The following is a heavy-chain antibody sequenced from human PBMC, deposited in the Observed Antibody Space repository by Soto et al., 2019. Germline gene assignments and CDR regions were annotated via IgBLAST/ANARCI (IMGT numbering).Heavy chain of an antibody. CDR1: GYSISSSNW. CDR3: ARSAVAITSVGYFDY. Sequence: SSETLSLTCAVSGYSISSSNWWGWIRQPPGKGLEWIGYIYYSGSTYYNPSLKSRVTMSVDTSKNQFSLKLSSVTAVDTAMYYCARSAVAITSVGYFDYWGQGTLVTVSS. CDR2: IYYSGST. V-gene: IGHV4-28*01. J-gene: IGHJ4*02. D-gene: IGHD3-22*01.